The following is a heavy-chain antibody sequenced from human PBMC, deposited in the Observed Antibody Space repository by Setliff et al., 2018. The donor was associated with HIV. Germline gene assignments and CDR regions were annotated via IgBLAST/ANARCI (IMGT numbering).Heavy chain of an antibody. D-gene: IGHD3-22*01. CDR2: INHSGST. V-gene: IGHV4-4*02. CDR3: AVRRYYDSTGYYDY. Sequence: SETLSLTCAVSGGSISSSDWWSWVRQPPGKGLEWIGEINHSGSTNYNPSLKSRATISVDKSKKQFSLKVTSVTAADTAVYYCAVRRYYDSTGYYDYWGQGTRVTVSS. J-gene: IGHJ4*02. CDR1: GGSISSSDW.